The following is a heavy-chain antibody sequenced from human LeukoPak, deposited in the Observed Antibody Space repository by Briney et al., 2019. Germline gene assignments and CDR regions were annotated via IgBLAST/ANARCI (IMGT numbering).Heavy chain of an antibody. V-gene: IGHV3-30-3*01. Sequence: GRSLRLSCAASGFTFSSYAMHWVRQAPGKGLEWVAVISYDGSNKYYADSVKGRFTISRDNSKNTLYLQMNSLRAEDTAVYYCAREDTAMVCFDYWGQGTLVTVSS. CDR1: GFTFSSYA. CDR3: AREDTAMVCFDY. D-gene: IGHD5-18*01. CDR2: ISYDGSNK. J-gene: IGHJ4*02.